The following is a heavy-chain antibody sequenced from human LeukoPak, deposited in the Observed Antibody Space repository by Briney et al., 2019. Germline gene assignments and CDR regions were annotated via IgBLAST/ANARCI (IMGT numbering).Heavy chain of an antibody. Sequence: GGSLRLSCAASGFIFDDYAMHWVRQAPGKGLEWVSGISWNSGSVDYADSVKGRFTISRDNVKNSLYLQMNSLRAEDTALYHCARASTYYYGSGSPPWFDPWGQGTLVTVSS. D-gene: IGHD3-10*01. V-gene: IGHV3-9*01. CDR2: ISWNSGSV. J-gene: IGHJ5*02. CDR3: ARASTYYYGSGSPPWFDP. CDR1: GFIFDDYA.